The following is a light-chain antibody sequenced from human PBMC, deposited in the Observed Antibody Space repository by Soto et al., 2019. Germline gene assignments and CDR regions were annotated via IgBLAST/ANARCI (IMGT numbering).Light chain of an antibody. Sequence: AIQMTQSPSSLSASVGDRVTITCRASQGIRNDLGWYQQKPGKAPKLLIYAAASLQSGVPSRFSGRGSGTDFTLTISSLQPEDFATYYCLQDYNYPRTFGQGTKVDIK. V-gene: IGKV1-6*01. CDR3: LQDYNYPRT. CDR2: AAA. CDR1: QGIRND. J-gene: IGKJ1*01.